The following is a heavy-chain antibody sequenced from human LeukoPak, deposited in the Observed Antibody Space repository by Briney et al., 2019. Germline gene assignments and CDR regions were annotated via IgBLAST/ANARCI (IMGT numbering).Heavy chain of an antibody. D-gene: IGHD1-1*01. CDR1: GFTFSSYS. CDR3: AKSLLTTATGTGRAFDI. CDR2: ISAGADVI. Sequence: GGSLRLSCAASGFTFSSYSMNWVRQASGKRLEWVSGISAGADVIFYADPVKGRFTISRDNSKNTLYLQMNSLRAEDSAEYYCAKSLLTTATGTGRAFDIWAKGQWSPSLQ. V-gene: IGHV3-23*01. J-gene: IGHJ3*02.